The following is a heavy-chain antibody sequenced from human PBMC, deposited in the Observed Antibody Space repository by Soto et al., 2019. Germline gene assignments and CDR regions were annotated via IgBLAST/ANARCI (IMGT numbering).Heavy chain of an antibody. Sequence: SETLSLTCTVTGDSISSRSYSWGWIRQPPGKGLEWIGSIYYSGSTYNNPSLRSRVSMSIDTSKDQFSLKLKSVTAADTALYFCARQRTSVVTKAYFDVWGPGSLVTVSS. D-gene: IGHD2-21*02. J-gene: IGHJ4*02. CDR1: GDSISSRSYS. CDR3: ARQRTSVVTKAYFDV. CDR2: IYYSGST. V-gene: IGHV4-39*01.